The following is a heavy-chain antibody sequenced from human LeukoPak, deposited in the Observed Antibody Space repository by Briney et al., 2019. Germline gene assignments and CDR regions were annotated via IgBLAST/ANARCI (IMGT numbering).Heavy chain of an antibody. CDR1: GYTFTGYY. Sequence: ASVKVSCKASGYTFTGYYMHWVRQAPGQGLGWMGWINPNSGGTNYAQKFQGRVTMTRDTSISTAYMELSRLRSDDTAVYYCARAGYCSSTSCYASRNFDYWGQGTLVTVSS. J-gene: IGHJ4*02. CDR2: INPNSGGT. V-gene: IGHV1-2*02. CDR3: ARAGYCSSTSCYASRNFDY. D-gene: IGHD2-2*01.